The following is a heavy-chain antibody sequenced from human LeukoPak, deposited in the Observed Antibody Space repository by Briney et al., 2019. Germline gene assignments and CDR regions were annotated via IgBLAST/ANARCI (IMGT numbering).Heavy chain of an antibody. V-gene: IGHV1-69*13. Sequence: GASVKVSCKASGGTFSSYAISWVRQAPGQGLEWMGGIIPIFGTANYAQKFQGRVTITADESTSAAHMELSSLRSEDTAVNYCAREGYCGGDCYTAFDYWGQGTLVTVSS. CDR3: AREGYCGGDCYTAFDY. D-gene: IGHD2-21*02. J-gene: IGHJ4*02. CDR1: GGTFSSYA. CDR2: IIPIFGTA.